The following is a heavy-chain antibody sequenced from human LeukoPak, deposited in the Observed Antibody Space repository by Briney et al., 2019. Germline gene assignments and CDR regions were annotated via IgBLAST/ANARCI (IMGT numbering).Heavy chain of an antibody. CDR3: ARDALVRTTRYYFDS. V-gene: IGHV3-7*01. D-gene: IGHD1-26*01. J-gene: IGHJ4*02. Sequence: GGSLRLSCAASGFTFSNYWVTWVRQAPGKGLEWVANIKQDGSQRYYVDSVKGRFTISRDNAKNSLYLQMNGLRAEDTAVYYCARDALVRTTRYYFDSWGQGTLVTVSS. CDR1: GFTFSNYW. CDR2: IKQDGSQR.